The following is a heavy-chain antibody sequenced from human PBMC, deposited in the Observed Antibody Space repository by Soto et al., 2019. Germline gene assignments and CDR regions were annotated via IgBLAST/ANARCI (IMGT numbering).Heavy chain of an antibody. V-gene: IGHV5-51*01. D-gene: IGHD6-6*01. CDR2: IYPDDSDT. CDR3: ARSAVAARHFDH. Sequence: GESLKISCKGSGYSFTNYWIGWVRQMPGRGLEWMGIIYPDDSDTRYNPSFHGQVTISADKSVSTAYLQWGSLKASDTAMYFCARSAVAARHFDHWGQGTLVTVSS. J-gene: IGHJ4*02. CDR1: GYSFTNYW.